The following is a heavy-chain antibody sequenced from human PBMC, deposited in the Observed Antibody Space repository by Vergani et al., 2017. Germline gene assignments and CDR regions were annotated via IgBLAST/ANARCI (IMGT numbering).Heavy chain of an antibody. D-gene: IGHD5-18*01. V-gene: IGHV3-30-3*01. CDR3: ARGLTGQLWPDPFDY. J-gene: IGHJ4*02. CDR1: GFTFSSYA. Sequence: QVQLVESGGGVVQPGRSLRLSCAASGFTFSSYAMHWVRQAPGKGLEWVAVISYDGSNKYYADSVKGRFTISRDNSKNTLYLQMNSLRAEDTAVYYCARGLTGQLWPDPFDYWGQGTLVTVSS. CDR2: ISYDGSNK.